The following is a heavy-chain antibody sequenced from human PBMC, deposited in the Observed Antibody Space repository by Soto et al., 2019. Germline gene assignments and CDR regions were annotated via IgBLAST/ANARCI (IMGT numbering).Heavy chain of an antibody. CDR2: ISGSGGST. D-gene: IGHD4-4*01. Sequence: DVQLLESGGGFVQPGGSLRLSCAASQFTFSTYAITWVRQAPGKGLEWVSLISGSGGSTYYADSVKGRFTISRDNSKDTLYLQMDSLRADDTAVYYCAKDGSTVTTWDYWGQGTLVTVSS. CDR1: QFTFSTYA. V-gene: IGHV3-23*01. J-gene: IGHJ4*02. CDR3: AKDGSTVTTWDY.